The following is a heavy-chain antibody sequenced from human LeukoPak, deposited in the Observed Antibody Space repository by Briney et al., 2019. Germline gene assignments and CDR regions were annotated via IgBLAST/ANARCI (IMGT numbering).Heavy chain of an antibody. CDR1: GFTFSSYA. CDR3: ARVLEYLVGTYPLGPPSY. Sequence: GGSLRLSCAASGFTFSSYAMHGVRQAPGKGREWVAVISYDGSNKYYADSVKGRFTISRDNSKNTLYLQMNNLRAEDTAVYYCARVLEYLVGTYPLGPPSYWGQGTLVTVSS. D-gene: IGHD1-26*01. J-gene: IGHJ4*02. V-gene: IGHV3-30-3*01. CDR2: ISYDGSNK.